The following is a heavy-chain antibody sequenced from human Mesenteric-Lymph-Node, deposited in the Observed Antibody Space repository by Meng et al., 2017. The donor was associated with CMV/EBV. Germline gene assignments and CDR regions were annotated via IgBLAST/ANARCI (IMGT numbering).Heavy chain of an antibody. CDR3: ARDRVTTVIGMDV. V-gene: IGHV1-46*01. CDR1: GYTFTSYY. D-gene: IGHD4-11*01. Sequence: ASVKVSCKASGYTFTSYYMHWVRQAPGQGLEWMGIINPSGGSTSYAQKLQGRVTMTRDTSTSTVYMELSSLRSEDTAVYYCARDRVTTVIGMDVWGQGTTVTVSS. J-gene: IGHJ6*02. CDR2: INPSGGST.